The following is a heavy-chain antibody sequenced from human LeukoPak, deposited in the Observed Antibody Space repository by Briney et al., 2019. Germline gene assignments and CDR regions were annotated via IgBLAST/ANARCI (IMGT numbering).Heavy chain of an antibody. J-gene: IGHJ4*02. CDR3: AKESYYDSSGLSDY. V-gene: IGHV3-23*01. CDR2: ISGSGGST. Sequence: GGSLRLSCAASGFTFSSYSMNWVRQAPGKGLEWVSAISGSGGSTYYADSVKGRFTISRDNSKNTLYLQMNSLRAEDTAVYYCAKESYYDSSGLSDYWGQGTLVTVSS. CDR1: GFTFSSYS. D-gene: IGHD3-22*01.